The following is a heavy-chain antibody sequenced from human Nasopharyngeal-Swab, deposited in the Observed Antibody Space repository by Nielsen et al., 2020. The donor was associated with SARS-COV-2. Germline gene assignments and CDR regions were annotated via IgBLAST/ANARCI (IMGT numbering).Heavy chain of an antibody. V-gene: IGHV3-7*04. J-gene: IGHJ3*02. CDR3: ARCEYSSSSDAFDI. CDR1: GLTVSSTY. Sequence: GESLKISCAVSGLTVSSTYMSWVRQAPGKGLEWVANIKQDGSEKYYVDSVKGRFTISRDNAKNSLYLQMNSLRAEDTAVYYCARCEYSSSSDAFDIWGQGTMVTVSS. CDR2: IKQDGSEK. D-gene: IGHD6-6*01.